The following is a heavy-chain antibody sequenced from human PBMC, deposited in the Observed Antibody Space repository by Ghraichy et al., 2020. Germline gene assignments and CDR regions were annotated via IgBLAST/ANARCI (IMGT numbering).Heavy chain of an antibody. Sequence: GGSLRLSCAASGFTFSTYAVSWVRQAPGEGLEWVSAITASGGNTFYADSVKGRFTISRDNSKNTLYLQMNSLRAEDTAEYYCTKGERSSGWESWGQGTLVTVSS. CDR1: GFTFSTYA. D-gene: IGHD6-19*01. J-gene: IGHJ5*02. CDR2: ITASGGNT. V-gene: IGHV3-23*01. CDR3: TKGERSSGWES.